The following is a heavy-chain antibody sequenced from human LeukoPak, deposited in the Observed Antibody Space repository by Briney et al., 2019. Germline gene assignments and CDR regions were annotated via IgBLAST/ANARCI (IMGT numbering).Heavy chain of an antibody. CDR1: GYTFTGYY. D-gene: IGHD3-10*01. J-gene: IGHJ5*02. CDR3: ARERITMVRGGSRGYWFDP. V-gene: IGHV1-2*02. CDR2: INPNSGGT. Sequence: ASVKVSCKASGYTFTGYYMHWVRQAPGQGLEWMGWINPNSGGTNYAQKFQGRVTMTRDTSISTAYMELSRLRSDDTAVYYCARERITMVRGGSRGYWFDPWGQGTLVTVSS.